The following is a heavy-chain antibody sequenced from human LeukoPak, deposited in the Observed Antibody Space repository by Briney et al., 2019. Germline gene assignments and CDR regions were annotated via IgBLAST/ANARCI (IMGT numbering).Heavy chain of an antibody. CDR1: GGSVSSGSYY. J-gene: IGHJ3*02. CDR2: IYYSGST. CDR3: AKDERTAAGTVSGAFDI. Sequence: SETLSLTCTVSGGSVSSGSYYWSWIRQHPGKGLEWIGYIYYSGSTYYNPSLKSRVTISVDTSKNQFSLKLSSVTAADTAVYYCAKDERTAAGTVSGAFDIWGQGTMVTVSS. D-gene: IGHD6-13*01. V-gene: IGHV4-31*03.